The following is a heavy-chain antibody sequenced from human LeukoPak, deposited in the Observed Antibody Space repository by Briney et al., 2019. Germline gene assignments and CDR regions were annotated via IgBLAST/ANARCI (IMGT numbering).Heavy chain of an antibody. Sequence: GGSLRLSCAASGFAFSTYAMHWVRQAPGKGLEWVGRIKSKTDGGTTDYAAPVKGRFTISRDDSKNTLYLQMNSLKTEDTAVYYCTTLLWFGELSDYWGQGTLVTVSS. CDR3: TTLLWFGELSDY. V-gene: IGHV3-15*01. CDR2: IKSKTDGGTT. J-gene: IGHJ4*02. CDR1: GFAFSTYA. D-gene: IGHD3-10*01.